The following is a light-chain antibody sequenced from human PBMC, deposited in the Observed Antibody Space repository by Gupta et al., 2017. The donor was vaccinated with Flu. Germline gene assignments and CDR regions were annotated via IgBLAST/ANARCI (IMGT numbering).Light chain of an antibody. Sequence: GDRFTISCRASQNIDSCLAWFQQKPGRAPKLLISKASILEDGVPTRFAGSGSGTQFSLTITNIQADDFAAYYCQHYDSYPHTFGHGTKLEI. V-gene: IGKV1-5*03. CDR3: QHYDSYPHT. CDR1: QNIDSC. CDR2: KAS. J-gene: IGKJ2*01.